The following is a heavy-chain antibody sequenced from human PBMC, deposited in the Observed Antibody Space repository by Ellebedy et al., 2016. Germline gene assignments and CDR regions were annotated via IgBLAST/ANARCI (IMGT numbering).Heavy chain of an antibody. Sequence: SETLSLTCTVSGGSVSSGSYYWSWIRQPQGKGLEWIGYIYYSGSTNYNPSLKSRVTISVDTSKNQFSLKLSSVTAADTAVYYCARASRLYYYDSSGKEYFQHWGQGTLVTVSS. CDR2: IYYSGST. CDR1: GGSVSSGSYY. CDR3: ARASRLYYYDSSGKEYFQH. V-gene: IGHV4-61*01. D-gene: IGHD3-22*01. J-gene: IGHJ1*01.